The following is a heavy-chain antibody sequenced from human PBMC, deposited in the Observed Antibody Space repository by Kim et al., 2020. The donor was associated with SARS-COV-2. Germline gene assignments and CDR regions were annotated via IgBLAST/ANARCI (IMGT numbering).Heavy chain of an antibody. V-gene: IGHV4-59*08. Sequence: SETLSLTCTVSGGSISSYYWSWIRQPPRKGLEWIGYIYYSGSTNYNPSLKTRVTISVDTSKNQFSLKLSSVTAADTAVYSCARHRFGGVIADFDYGGQGT. CDR1: GGSISSYY. J-gene: IGHJ4*02. CDR3: ARHRFGGVIADFDY. D-gene: IGHD3-16*02. CDR2: IYYSGST.